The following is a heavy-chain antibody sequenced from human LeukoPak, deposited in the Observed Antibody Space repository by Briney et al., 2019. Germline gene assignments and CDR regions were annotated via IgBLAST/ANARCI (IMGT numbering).Heavy chain of an antibody. D-gene: IGHD2-2*01. V-gene: IGHV4-61*02. J-gene: IGHJ5*02. CDR3: ARGGIVVVPASWTGWFDH. CDR1: GGSISSGSYY. CDR2: IYTSGST. Sequence: SETLPLTCTVSGGSISSGSYYWGWIRQPAGKGLEWIGRIYTSGSTNYNPSLKSRVTISVDTSKNQFSLKLSSVTAADTAVYYCARGGIVVVPASWTGWFDHWGQGTLVTVSS.